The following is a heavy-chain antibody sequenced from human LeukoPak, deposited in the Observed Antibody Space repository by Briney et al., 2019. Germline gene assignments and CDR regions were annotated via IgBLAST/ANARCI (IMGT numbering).Heavy chain of an antibody. CDR1: GGTFSSYA. V-gene: IGHV1-69*05. CDR3: ARGGDGYNLYYYFDY. J-gene: IGHJ4*02. CDR2: IIPIFGTA. Sequence: ASVKVSCKASGGTFSSYAISWVRQAPGQGLEWRGGIIPIFGTANYAQKFQGRVTITTDESTSTAYMELSSLRSEDTAVYYCARGGDGYNLYYYFDYWGQGTLVTVSS. D-gene: IGHD5-24*01.